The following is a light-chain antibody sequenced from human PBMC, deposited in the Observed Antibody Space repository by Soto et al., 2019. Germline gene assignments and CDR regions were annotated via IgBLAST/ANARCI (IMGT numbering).Light chain of an antibody. CDR2: GAS. CDR1: QSVNSSY. V-gene: IGKV3-20*01. CDR3: HQYGSSPLT. J-gene: IGKJ4*01. Sequence: EIVLTQSPGTLSLSPGERATLSCRASQSVNSSYLAWYQQKPGQAPRLVIYGASSRATGLPDRFSGSGSGTAFTLTISRLEPEDFAVYYCHQYGSSPLTFGGGTKVEIK.